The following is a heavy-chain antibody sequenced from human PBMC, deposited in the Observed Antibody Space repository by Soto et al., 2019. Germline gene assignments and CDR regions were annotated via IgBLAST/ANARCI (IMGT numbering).Heavy chain of an antibody. J-gene: IGHJ5*02. Sequence: QVQLQESGPGLVKPSQTLSLTCTVSGGSISSGGYYWSWIRQHPGKGLEWIGYIYYSGSTYYNPSVESRVTRSVDTSKNQFSLKLSSVTAAETAVYYCARGWYYYDSSGYYPSWFDPWGQGTLVTVSS. CDR1: GGSISSGGYY. V-gene: IGHV4-31*03. CDR2: IYYSGST. CDR3: ARGWYYYDSSGYYPSWFDP. D-gene: IGHD3-22*01.